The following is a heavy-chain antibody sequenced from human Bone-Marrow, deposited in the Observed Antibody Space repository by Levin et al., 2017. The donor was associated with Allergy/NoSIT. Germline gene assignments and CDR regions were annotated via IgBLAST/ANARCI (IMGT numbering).Heavy chain of an antibody. D-gene: IGHD3-9*01. J-gene: IGHJ4*02. CDR2: ISVTGSNT. CDR3: AKMEGNYVFSLRYWRGSVYYFDN. CDR1: GFTFSSSA. Sequence: PGESLKISCAGSGFTFSSSAVTWVRQAPGKGLEWVSAISVTGSNTHYADSVRGRFTISRENSQSAIYLQMNNLRAEDTAVYYCAKMEGNYVFSLRYWRGSVYYFDNWGQGTLVTFSS. V-gene: IGHV3-23*01.